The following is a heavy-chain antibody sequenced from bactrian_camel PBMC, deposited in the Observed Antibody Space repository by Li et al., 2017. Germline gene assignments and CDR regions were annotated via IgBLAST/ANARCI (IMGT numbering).Heavy chain of an antibody. J-gene: IGHJ4*01. CDR3: TADQGVEMTTP. D-gene: IGHD3*01. Sequence: HVQLVESGGGSVRAGGSLTLSCVGSGFTYLGYCMGWFRQGPGKERERVAIIDPEGRIAYGASVKGRFILSRDKRENAVYLQMRNLNPEDTAMYYCTADQGVEMTTPHGAGVPRSPSP. V-gene: IGHV3S9*01. CDR1: GFTYLGYC. CDR2: IDPEGRI.